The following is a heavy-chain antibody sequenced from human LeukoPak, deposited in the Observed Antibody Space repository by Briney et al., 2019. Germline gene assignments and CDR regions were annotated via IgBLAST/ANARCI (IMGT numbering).Heavy chain of an antibody. V-gene: IGHV1-2*02. CDR1: GYTFTGYY. J-gene: IGHJ4*02. CDR2: INPNSGGT. CDR3: ARAYYYDSSGYYYGGWYFDY. Sequence: ASVNVSCKASGYTFTGYYMHWVRQAPGQGLEWMGWINPNSGGTNYAQKFQGRVTMTRDTSISTAYMELSRLRSDDTAVYYCARAYYYDSSGYYYGGWYFDYWGQGTLVTVSS. D-gene: IGHD3-22*01.